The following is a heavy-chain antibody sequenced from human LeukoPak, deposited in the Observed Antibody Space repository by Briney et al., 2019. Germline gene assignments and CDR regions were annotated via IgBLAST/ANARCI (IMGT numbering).Heavy chain of an antibody. V-gene: IGHV4-34*03. CDR2: INHSGST. CDR1: GGSFSGYY. CDR3: CSNILTGYPY. J-gene: IGHJ4*02. Sequence: PSETLSLTCAVYGGSFSGYYWSWIRQPPGKGLEWIGEINHSGSTNYNPSLKSRATISVDTSKNQFSLKLSSVTAADTAVYYCCSNILTGYPYWGQGTLVTVSS. D-gene: IGHD3-9*01.